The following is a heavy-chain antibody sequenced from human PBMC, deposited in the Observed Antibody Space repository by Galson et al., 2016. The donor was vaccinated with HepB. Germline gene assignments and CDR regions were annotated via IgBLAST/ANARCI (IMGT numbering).Heavy chain of an antibody. J-gene: IGHJ6*02. CDR3: ARVRSLKYYYGMDV. CDR1: GGPLDTTNS. Sequence: SETLSLTCTVSGGPLDTTNSWSWVRQPPGKGLEWLGENQPSGRTNYNSSLKSRHSMSVDKSDNQFSLRLTPVTAADTAVYYCARVRSLKYYYGMDVWGQGTTVTVSS. CDR2: NQPSGRT. V-gene: IGHV4-4*02.